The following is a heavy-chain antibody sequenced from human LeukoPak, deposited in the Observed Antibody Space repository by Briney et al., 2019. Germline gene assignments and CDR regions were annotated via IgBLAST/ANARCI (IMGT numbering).Heavy chain of an antibody. V-gene: IGHV4-34*01. CDR3: ARKAAAARVGWFDP. CDR2: INHSGST. D-gene: IGHD6-13*01. J-gene: IGHJ5*02. Sequence: SETLSLTCAVYGGSFSGYYWSWIRQPPGKGLEWIGEINHSGSTNYNPSLKSRVTISVDTSKSQFSLKLSSVTAADTAVYYCARKAAAARVGWFDPWGQGTLVTVSS. CDR1: GGSFSGYY.